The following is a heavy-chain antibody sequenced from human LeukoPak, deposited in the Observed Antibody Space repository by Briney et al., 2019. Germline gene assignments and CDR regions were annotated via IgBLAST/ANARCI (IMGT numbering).Heavy chain of an antibody. J-gene: IGHJ4*02. Sequence: SETLSLTCTVSGGSISSSSYYWGWIRQPPGKGLEWIGSIYYSGSTYYNPSLKSRVTISVDTSKNQFSLKLSSVTAADTAVYYCAREVSRYYYDSSGYRVWGQGTLVTVSS. V-gene: IGHV4-39*02. CDR1: GGSISSSSYY. CDR2: IYYSGST. CDR3: AREVSRYYYDSSGYRV. D-gene: IGHD3-22*01.